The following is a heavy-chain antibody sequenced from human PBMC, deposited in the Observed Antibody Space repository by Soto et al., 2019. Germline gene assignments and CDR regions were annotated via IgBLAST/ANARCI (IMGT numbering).Heavy chain of an antibody. Sequence: ASVKVSCEASGYTFTGYYVHWVRQAPGQGLEWMGWINPNSGDTYLAQRFQGRVTMNRDTSIGTAYLELRGLTSDDTAEYYCAKGGAIVAAGTRVYLYNAMDVWGQETTVTVSS. CDR3: AKGGAIVAAGTRVYLYNAMDV. CDR1: GYTFTGYY. D-gene: IGHD1-26*01. J-gene: IGHJ6*02. V-gene: IGHV1-2*02. CDR2: INPNSGDT.